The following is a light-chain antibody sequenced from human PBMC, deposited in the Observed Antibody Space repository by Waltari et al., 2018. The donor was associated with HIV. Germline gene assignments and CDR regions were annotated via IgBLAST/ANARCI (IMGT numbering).Light chain of an antibody. J-gene: IGKJ2*01. V-gene: IGKV1-NL1*01. Sequence: DIQMTQSPSSLSASVGDRVTITCRASQGISNSLAWYQQKPGKAPKLLLYGASRLQTGVPSRFSGSGSGTDFALTISRLQPEDFATYYCQQYYDSLMYTFGQGTKLVIK. CDR3: QQYYDSLMYT. CDR2: GAS. CDR1: QGISNS.